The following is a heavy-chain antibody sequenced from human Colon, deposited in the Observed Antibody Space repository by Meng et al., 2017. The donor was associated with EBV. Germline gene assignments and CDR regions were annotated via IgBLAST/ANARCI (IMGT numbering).Heavy chain of an antibody. J-gene: IGHJ4*02. Sequence: QRQGLGPGLVEPSGPLSLPCPVSGASISSKNWWSWVRQPPGKGLEWIGEIYHGGNTNYNPSLKSRVTISVDRSNDQFSLSLSSVTAADTAVYYCARGNAYNAPSFDYWGQGTLVTVSS. V-gene: IGHV4-4*02. CDR2: IYHGGNT. CDR3: ARGNAYNAPSFDY. CDR1: GASISSKNW. D-gene: IGHD5-24*01.